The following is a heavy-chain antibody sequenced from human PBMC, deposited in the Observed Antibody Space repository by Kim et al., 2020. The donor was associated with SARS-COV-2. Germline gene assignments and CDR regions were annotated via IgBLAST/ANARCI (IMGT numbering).Heavy chain of an antibody. J-gene: IGHJ6*02. V-gene: IGHV1-69*13. CDR3: ARVEVAPARYYYYYGMDV. CDR2: IIPIFGTA. CDR1: GGTFSSYA. Sequence: SVKVSCKASGGTFSSYAISWVRQAPGQGLEWMGGIIPIFGTANYAQKFQGRVTITADESTSTAYMELSSLRSEDTAVYYCARVEVAPARYYYYYGMDVWGQGTTVTVSS.